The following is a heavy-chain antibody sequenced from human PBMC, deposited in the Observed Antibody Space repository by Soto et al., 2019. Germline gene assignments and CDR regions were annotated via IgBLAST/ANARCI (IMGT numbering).Heavy chain of an antibody. CDR3: ARRSVDTAMAVDY. Sequence: GGSLRLSCAASGFTFSTYSMNWVRQAPGKGLEWVSYISSSSSIIYYADSVKGRFTISRDNAKSSLYLQMNSLRDEDTAVYYCARRSVDTAMAVDYWGQGTLVTVSS. V-gene: IGHV3-48*02. J-gene: IGHJ4*02. CDR1: GFTFSTYS. CDR2: ISSSSSII. D-gene: IGHD5-18*01.